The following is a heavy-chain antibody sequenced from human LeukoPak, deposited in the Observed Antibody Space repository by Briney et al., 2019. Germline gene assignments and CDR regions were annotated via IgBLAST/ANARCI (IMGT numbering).Heavy chain of an antibody. V-gene: IGHV1-69*13. D-gene: IGHD2-2*02. Sequence: ASVKVSCKASGGTFISYAISWVRQAPGQGLEWMGGIIPIFGTANYAQKFQGRVTITADESTSTAYMELSSLRSEDTAVYYCARVFGYRSSTSCYIHYYGMDVWGQGTTVTVSS. CDR3: ARVFGYRSSTSCYIHYYGMDV. J-gene: IGHJ6*02. CDR1: GGTFISYA. CDR2: IIPIFGTA.